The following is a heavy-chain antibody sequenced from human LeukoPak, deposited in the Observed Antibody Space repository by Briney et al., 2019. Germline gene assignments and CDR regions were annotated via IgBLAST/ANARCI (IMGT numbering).Heavy chain of an antibody. J-gene: IGHJ4*02. Sequence: SETLSLTCAVSGGFISSGNWWGWFRQPPGKGLEWIGEIHHSVGTNYNPSLKSRVAISMDKSKNQFSPDVTSVTAADTGMYYCARKGPATIADYWGRGTLVTVSS. CDR2: IHHSVGT. CDR1: GGFISSGNW. D-gene: IGHD4-11*01. V-gene: IGHV4-4*02. CDR3: ARKGPATIADY.